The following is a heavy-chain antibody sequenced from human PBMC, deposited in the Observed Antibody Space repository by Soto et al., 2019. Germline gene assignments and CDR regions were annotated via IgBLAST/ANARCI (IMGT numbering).Heavy chain of an antibody. J-gene: IGHJ4*02. V-gene: IGHV3-23*01. CDR1: GFTVSNYA. CDR2: ISGSGGSS. D-gene: IGHD2-2*01. CDR3: AKKSTDSSGYSDY. Sequence: PGGSLRLSCATSGFTVSNYAMSWVRQAPGKGLEWVSGISGSGGSSYYADSVKGRFTISRDNSKSTLNLQMDSLRAEDTAVYYCAKKSTDSSGYSDYWGQGTVVTVSS.